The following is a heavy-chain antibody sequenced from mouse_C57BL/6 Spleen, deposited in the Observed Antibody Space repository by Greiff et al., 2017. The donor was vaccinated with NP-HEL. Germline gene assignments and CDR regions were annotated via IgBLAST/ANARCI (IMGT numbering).Heavy chain of an antibody. CDR3: ARSLAWFAY. J-gene: IGHJ3*01. CDR1: GYTFTSYW. CDR2: IYTSDSET. Sequence: QVQLQQPGAELVRPGSSVKLSCKASGYTFTSYWMDWVKQRPGQGLEWIGNIYTSDSETHYNQKFKDKATLTVDKSSSTAYMQLSSLTSEDSAVYYCARSLAWFAYWGQGTLVTVSA. V-gene: IGHV1-61*01.